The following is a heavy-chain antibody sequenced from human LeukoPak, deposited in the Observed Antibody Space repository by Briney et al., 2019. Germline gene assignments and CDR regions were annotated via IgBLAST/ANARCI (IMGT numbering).Heavy chain of an antibody. D-gene: IGHD2-15*01. V-gene: IGHV4-34*01. CDR1: DGSLSGSY. Sequence: SETLSLTCGVSDGSLSGSYWTWIRQAPGKGLEWIGDINYSGITNYDPSLKSRVTISVDTSTNQISLRLTSVTAADTAVYYCARQKPSTFRQYGRGRPFDYWGQGTLVTVSS. CDR2: INYSGIT. J-gene: IGHJ4*02. CDR3: ARQKPSTFRQYGRGRPFDY.